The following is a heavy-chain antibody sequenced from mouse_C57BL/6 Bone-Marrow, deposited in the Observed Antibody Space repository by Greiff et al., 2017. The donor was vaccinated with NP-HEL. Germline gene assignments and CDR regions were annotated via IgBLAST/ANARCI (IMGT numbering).Heavy chain of an antibody. V-gene: IGHV5-12*01. J-gene: IGHJ4*01. CDR1: GFTFSDYY. CDR3: ARKITTVGAYYYAMDY. CDR2: ISNGGGST. Sequence: EVQGVESGGGLVQPGGSLKLSCAASGFTFSDYYMYWVRQTPEKRLEWVAYISNGGGSTYYPDTVKGRFTISRDNAKNTLYLQMSRLKSEDTARYYCARKITTVGAYYYAMDYWGQGTSVTVSS. D-gene: IGHD1-1*01.